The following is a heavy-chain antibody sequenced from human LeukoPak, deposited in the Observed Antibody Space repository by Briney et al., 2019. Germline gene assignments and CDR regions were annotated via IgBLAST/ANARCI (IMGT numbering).Heavy chain of an antibody. V-gene: IGHV1-2*04. Sequence: GASVKVSCKASGYRFTDFSIYWVRQAPGQGLEWIGWFNPNTGDAKYVEKFQGWITMTSDTSIRTAYMEIRSLKSDDTAIYYCATGGPQTSGEKRGLDYWGQGTLVTVSS. J-gene: IGHJ4*02. CDR2: FNPNTGDA. CDR1: GYRFTDFS. D-gene: IGHD6-25*01. CDR3: ATGGPQTSGEKRGLDY.